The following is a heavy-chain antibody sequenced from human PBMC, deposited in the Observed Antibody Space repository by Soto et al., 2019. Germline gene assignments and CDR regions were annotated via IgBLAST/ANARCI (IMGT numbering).Heavy chain of an antibody. CDR1: GGSISSYY. Sequence: SETLFPTCTVPGGSISSYYWSWIRQPAGKGLEWIGRIYTSGSTNYNPSLKSRVTMSVDTSKIQFSLKLSSVTAADTAVYYCARERSGALDIWGQGTMVTVSS. J-gene: IGHJ3*02. CDR2: IYTSGST. CDR3: ARERSGALDI. V-gene: IGHV4-4*07.